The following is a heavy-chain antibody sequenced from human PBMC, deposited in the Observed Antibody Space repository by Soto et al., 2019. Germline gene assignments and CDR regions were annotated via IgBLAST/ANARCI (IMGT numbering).Heavy chain of an antibody. J-gene: IGHJ3*02. CDR3: EGDEDGVDI. CDR1: GFTFSKYA. Sequence: EVQLLQSGGGLVQPGGSLRLSCAASGFTFSKYAMSWVRQAPGKGLEWISAISAGADIKLYADSVKGRFSISRDNSRNTLYLQMNRLRGEDTAVYSCEGDEDGVDIWGQGTMVTVSS. CDR2: ISAGADIK. V-gene: IGHV3-23*01. D-gene: IGHD3-16*01.